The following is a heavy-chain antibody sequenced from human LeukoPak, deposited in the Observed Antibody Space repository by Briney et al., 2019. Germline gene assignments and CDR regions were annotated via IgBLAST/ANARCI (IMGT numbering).Heavy chain of an antibody. Sequence: SETLSLTCTVSGDSISSGSYCWSWIRQPAGKGLEWIGRIETTGNTNYNPSLKSQVTISLDTSNNQFSLKLTSVTAADTAVYYCARGGTSAGNWGYYIDYWGQGTLVTVSS. CDR3: ARGGTSAGNWGYYIDY. V-gene: IGHV4-61*02. D-gene: IGHD7-27*01. CDR1: GDSISSGSYC. CDR2: IETTGNT. J-gene: IGHJ4*02.